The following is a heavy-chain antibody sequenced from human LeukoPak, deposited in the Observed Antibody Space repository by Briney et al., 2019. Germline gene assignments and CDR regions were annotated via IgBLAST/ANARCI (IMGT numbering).Heavy chain of an antibody. CDR2: ISSSSYI. Sequence: GSLRLSCAASGFTFSSYSMNWVRQAPGKGLEWVSSISSSSYIYYADSVKGRFTISRDNAKNSLYLQMNSLRAEDTAVYYCARMTTVVTPERLYRKTGLFDYWGQGTLVTVSS. V-gene: IGHV3-21*01. J-gene: IGHJ4*02. CDR1: GFTFSSYS. CDR3: ARMTTVVTPERLYRKTGLFDY. D-gene: IGHD4-23*01.